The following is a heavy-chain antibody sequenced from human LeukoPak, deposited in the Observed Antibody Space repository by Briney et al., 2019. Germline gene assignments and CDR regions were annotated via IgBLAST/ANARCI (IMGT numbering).Heavy chain of an antibody. CDR2: ISGSGDNT. D-gene: IGHD3-22*01. Sequence: GGSLRLSCAASGFTFSTYAMSWVRQAPGKGLEWVSSISGSGDNTYYADSVKGRFTISRDNSKNTLYLQMNSLRAEDTAVYYCAKVRDYDSSGYSDYWGQGNLVTVSS. CDR3: AKVRDYDSSGYSDY. CDR1: GFTFSTYA. J-gene: IGHJ4*02. V-gene: IGHV3-23*01.